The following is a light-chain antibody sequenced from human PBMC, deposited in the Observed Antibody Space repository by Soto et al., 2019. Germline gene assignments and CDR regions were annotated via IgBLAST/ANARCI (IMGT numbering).Light chain of an antibody. V-gene: IGKV3-20*01. CDR3: QQYEMPPFT. J-gene: IGKJ3*01. CDR2: GAS. CDR1: QSLSSPY. Sequence: EIVLTQSPGTLSLSLGERATLSCRASQSLSSPYLAWYQQKPGQAPRLLIYGASSRATGIADRFSGSGSGTDFTLTITRLEPEDFAVYSCQQYEMPPFTFGPGTKVEIK.